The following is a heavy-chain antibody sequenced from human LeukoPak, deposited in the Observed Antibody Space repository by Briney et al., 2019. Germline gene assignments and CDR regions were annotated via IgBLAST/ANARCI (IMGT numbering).Heavy chain of an antibody. CDR1: GFTFSSYS. V-gene: IGHV3-30*02. J-gene: IGHJ3*02. CDR3: AKDCSSTSRSDTFFDI. Sequence: PGGSLRLSCAASGFTFSSYSMNWVRQAPGKGLEWVAFIRYDGSNKYYADSVKGRFTISRDNSKNTLYLQMNSLRAEDTAVYYCAKDCSSTSRSDTFFDIWGQGTMVTVSS. D-gene: IGHD2-2*01. CDR2: IRYDGSNK.